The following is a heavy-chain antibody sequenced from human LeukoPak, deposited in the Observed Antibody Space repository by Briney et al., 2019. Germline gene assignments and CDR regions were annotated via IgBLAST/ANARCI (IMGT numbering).Heavy chain of an antibody. V-gene: IGHV4-59*01. CDR2: IYYSGST. CDR3: ARVRVWGSYRYTDDAFDI. Sequence: SETLSLTCTVSGVSISGYYWSWIRQPPGKGLEWIGYIYYSGSTNYNPSLKSRVTISVDTSKNQFSLKLSSVTAADTAVYYCARVRVWGSYRYTDDAFDIWGQGTMVTVSS. CDR1: GVSISGYY. J-gene: IGHJ3*02. D-gene: IGHD3-16*02.